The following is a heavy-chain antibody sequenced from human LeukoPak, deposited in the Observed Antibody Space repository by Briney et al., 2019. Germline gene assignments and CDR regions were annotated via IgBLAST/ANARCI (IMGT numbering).Heavy chain of an antibody. J-gene: IGHJ4*02. D-gene: IGHD5-24*01. CDR1: GGSISSGGYY. V-gene: IGHV4-31*03. CDR2: IYYSGST. Sequence: SQTLSLTCTVSGGSISSGGYYWSWIRQHPGKGLEWIGYIYYSGSTYYNPSLKSRVTISVDTSKNQFSLKLSSVTAADTAVYYCARGLQLRGIFDYSDYWGQGTLVTVSS. CDR3: ARGLQLRGIFDYSDY.